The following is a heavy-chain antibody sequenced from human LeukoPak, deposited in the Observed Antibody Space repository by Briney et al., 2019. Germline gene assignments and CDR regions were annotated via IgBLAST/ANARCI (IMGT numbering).Heavy chain of an antibody. CDR2: IKSKTDGGTT. CDR1: GFIFINAW. CDR3: RYFDY. Sequence: GGSLRLSCAASGFIFINAWMSWVRQAPGKGLEWVGRIKSKTDGGTTDYAAPVKGRFTIPRDDSDNTLYLQMNSLEIEDTAVYYCRYFDYWGQGTLVTVSS. J-gene: IGHJ4*02. V-gene: IGHV3-15*01.